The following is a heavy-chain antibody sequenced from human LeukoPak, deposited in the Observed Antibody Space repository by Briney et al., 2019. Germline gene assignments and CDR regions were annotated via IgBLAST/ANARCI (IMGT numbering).Heavy chain of an antibody. CDR3: ARGRVTMIVVVTRDAFDI. J-gene: IGHJ3*02. D-gene: IGHD3-22*01. Sequence: ASVKVFCRASGYTFTSYYVHWVREAPGQGFEWMGIINPSGGSTSYAQKFQGSVTMTRDTSTSTVYMELSSLRCEDTAVYYCARGRVTMIVVVTRDAFDIWGQGTMVTVSS. CDR2: INPSGGST. CDR1: GYTFTSYY. V-gene: IGHV1-46*01.